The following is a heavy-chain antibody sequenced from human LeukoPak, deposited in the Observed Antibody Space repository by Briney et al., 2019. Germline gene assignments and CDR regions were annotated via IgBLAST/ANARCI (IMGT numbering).Heavy chain of an antibody. Sequence: SETLSLTCTVSGVSISSGTYYWSWIRQPAGKALEWIGRIYSSGKTNYSPSLKSRVTISVDTSRNQFSLKLSSVTAADTAVYYCARLRRVGATPFDYWGQGTLVTVSS. CDR3: ARLRRVGATPFDY. J-gene: IGHJ4*02. D-gene: IGHD1-26*01. CDR2: IYSSGKT. CDR1: GVSISSGTYY. V-gene: IGHV4-61*02.